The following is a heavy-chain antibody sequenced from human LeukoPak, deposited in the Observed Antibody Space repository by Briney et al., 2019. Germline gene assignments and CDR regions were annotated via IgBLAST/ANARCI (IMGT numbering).Heavy chain of an antibody. CDR1: GFTFNNYA. CDR2: ITASGGST. CDR3: ARDYPTSGIVTIFDY. Sequence: QPGGSLRLSCASSGFTFNNYAMTWVRQAPGKGLEWVSSITASGGSTYCADSVKGRFTISRDNSKKTLYLQMSSLRAEDTAVYYCARDYPTSGIVTIFDYWGQGTLVTVSS. D-gene: IGHD1-1*01. V-gene: IGHV3-23*01. J-gene: IGHJ4*02.